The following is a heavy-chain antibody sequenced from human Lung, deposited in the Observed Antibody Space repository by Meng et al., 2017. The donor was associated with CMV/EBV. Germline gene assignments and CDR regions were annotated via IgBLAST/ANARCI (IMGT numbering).Heavy chain of an antibody. CDR3: AKAVTHPRPYCFDL. Sequence: GSLRLXXTVSGGSISSNGYYWGWIRQPPGKGLEWIGTMYYTGSTYYNPSLKSRVTISVDTSKNQISLKLRSVTAADTAVYYCAKAVTHPRPYCFDLWGQGTLVXVSS. V-gene: IGHV4-39*07. J-gene: IGHJ4*02. D-gene: IGHD2-15*01. CDR1: GGSISSNGYY. CDR2: MYYTGST.